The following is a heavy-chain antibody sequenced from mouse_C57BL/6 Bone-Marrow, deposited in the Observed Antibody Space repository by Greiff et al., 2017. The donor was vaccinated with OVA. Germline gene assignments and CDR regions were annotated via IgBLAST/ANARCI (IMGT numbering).Heavy chain of an antibody. CDR3: ARIDYYSNYIPFWYFDV. J-gene: IGHJ1*03. V-gene: IGHV8-8*01. D-gene: IGHD2-5*01. CDR1: GFSLSTFGMG. CDR2: IWWDDDK. Sequence: QVTLKVSGPGILQPSQTLSLTCSFSGFSLSTFGMGVGWIRQPSGQGLEWLAHIWWDDDKYYNPALKSRLTISKDTSNNQVFLKIANVDTADTATYYCARIDYYSNYIPFWYFDVWGTGTTVTVSS.